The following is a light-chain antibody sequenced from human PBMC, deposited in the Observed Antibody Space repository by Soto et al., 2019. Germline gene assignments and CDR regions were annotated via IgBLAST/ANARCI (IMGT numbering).Light chain of an antibody. V-gene: IGLV2-8*01. J-gene: IGLJ2*01. Sequence: QSVLTQPPSASGSPGQSVAISCTGTSSDVGGYNFVSWHQQHPGIAPKLMIYEVSKRPSGVPDRFSGSKSGNTASLTVSGLQAEDEADYYCSGYAGSNNLIFGGGTKLTVL. CDR3: SGYAGSNNLI. CDR1: SSDVGGYNF. CDR2: EVS.